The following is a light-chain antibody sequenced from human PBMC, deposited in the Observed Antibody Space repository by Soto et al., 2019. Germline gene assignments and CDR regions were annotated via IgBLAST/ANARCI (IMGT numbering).Light chain of an antibody. Sequence: DIQMTQSPSFVSASLLGGVTGTCRASQDISSWLVWYQQKPGKAPKLLIHATSGLQSGVPSRFSGSGSGTDFTLTISNLQSEDFATYYCQQANSFPLTFGGGTKVDI. CDR1: QDISSW. CDR3: QQANSFPLT. V-gene: IGKV1-12*01. CDR2: ATS. J-gene: IGKJ4*01.